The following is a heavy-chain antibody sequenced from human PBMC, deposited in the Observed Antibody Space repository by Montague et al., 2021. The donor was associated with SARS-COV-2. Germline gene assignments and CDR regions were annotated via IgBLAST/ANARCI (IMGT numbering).Heavy chain of an antibody. CDR1: GGSIRSSSYY. V-gene: IGHV4-39*07. D-gene: IGHD5-12*01. Sequence: SETLSLTCTVSGGSIRSSSYYWGWIHQPPGKGLECIGSIYYSGSTYYNPSLKSRVTISVDTSENHFSLKLSSVTAADTAVYYCARTTWLRGYFDLWGRGTLVTVSS. J-gene: IGHJ2*01. CDR2: IYYSGST. CDR3: ARTTWLRGYFDL.